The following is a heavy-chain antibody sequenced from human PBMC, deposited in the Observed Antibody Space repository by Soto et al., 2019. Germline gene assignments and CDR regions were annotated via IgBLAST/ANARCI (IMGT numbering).Heavy chain of an antibody. V-gene: IGHV4-30-4*02. D-gene: IGHD3-10*01. CDR3: ARGAGFGELWGYYGMDV. CDR2: IYYSGST. CDR1: SGSITSGDYY. J-gene: IGHJ6*02. Sequence: SDTLSLTCTLSSGSITSGDYYWSWIRQPPGKRLEWIGYIYYSGSTNYNPSLKSRVTISVDKSKKKLTMKLRSVTAADTAVYYCARGAGFGELWGYYGMDVWGQGTTVT.